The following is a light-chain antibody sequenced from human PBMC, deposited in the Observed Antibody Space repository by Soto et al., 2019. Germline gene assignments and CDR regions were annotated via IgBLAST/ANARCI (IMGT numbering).Light chain of an antibody. CDR2: GNS. CDR1: SSNIGAGYD. Sequence: QSALTQPPSVSGAPGQRVTISCTGSSSNIGAGYDVHWYQQLPGTAPKLLIYGNSNRPSGVPDRFSGSKSGTSASLAITGLQAEDEADYYCQYYDSSLSGVVFGGGTKLTVL. CDR3: QYYDSSLSGVV. J-gene: IGLJ2*01. V-gene: IGLV1-40*01.